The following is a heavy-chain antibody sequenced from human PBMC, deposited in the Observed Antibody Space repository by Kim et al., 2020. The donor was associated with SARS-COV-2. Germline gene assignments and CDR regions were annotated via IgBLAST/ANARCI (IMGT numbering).Heavy chain of an antibody. J-gene: IGHJ4*02. D-gene: IGHD5-12*01. V-gene: IGHV3-23*01. CDR3: AKVDSGYNGYEH. Sequence: GGSLRFSCAASGFTFSSCAMTWVRQAPGKGLEWVSVISGSAGGTYYADSVKGRFTISRDNSKNTLYLQMNSLRAEDTAVYYCAKVDSGYNGYEHWGQGTLVTVSS. CDR2: ISGSAGGT. CDR1: GFTFSSCA.